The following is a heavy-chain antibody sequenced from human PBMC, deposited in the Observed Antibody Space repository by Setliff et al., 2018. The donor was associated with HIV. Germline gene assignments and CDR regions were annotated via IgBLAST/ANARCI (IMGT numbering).Heavy chain of an antibody. J-gene: IGHJ5*02. Sequence: PSETLSLTCAVYGGSFRGYFWSWIRQPPGKGLEWIGEINHNGSTTYNPSLKSRLTISVNTSKNQFSLRLNSVTAADTAVYYCARGFLRSRRRWFDPWGQGTLVTVSS. D-gene: IGHD4-17*01. CDR1: GGSFRGYF. V-gene: IGHV4-34*01. CDR2: INHNGST. CDR3: ARGFLRSRRRWFDP.